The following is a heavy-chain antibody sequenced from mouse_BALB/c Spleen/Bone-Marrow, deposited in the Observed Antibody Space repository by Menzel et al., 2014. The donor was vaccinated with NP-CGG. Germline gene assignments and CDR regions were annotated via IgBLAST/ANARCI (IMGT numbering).Heavy chain of an antibody. CDR1: GYTFTSYW. D-gene: IGHD2-3*01. V-gene: IGHV1-7*01. CDR2: INPSTGYT. Sequence: VKVVESGAELAKPGASVKMSCKASGYTFTSYWMHWVKPRPGQGLEWIGYINPSTGYTEYNQKFKDKATLTADKSSSTAHMQLSSLTSEDSAVYYCARHGYYGFAYWGQGTLVTVSA. CDR3: ARHGYYGFAY. J-gene: IGHJ3*01.